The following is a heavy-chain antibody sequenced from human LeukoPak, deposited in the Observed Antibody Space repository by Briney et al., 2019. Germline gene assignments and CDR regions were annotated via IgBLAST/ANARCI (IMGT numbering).Heavy chain of an antibody. CDR1: GGTFSGYY. CDR3: ARVVVPPVLGYCSGGSCYPRYYYYYYMDV. CDR2: INHSGST. J-gene: IGHJ6*03. V-gene: IGHV4-34*01. Sequence: SETLSLTCAVYGGTFSGYYWSWIRQPPAKGLDWIGEINHSGSTNHNPSLQSRVTISVDTSKNQFSLKLSSVTAADTAVYYCARVVVPPVLGYCSGGSCYPRYYYYYYMDVWGKGTTVTVSS. D-gene: IGHD2-15*01.